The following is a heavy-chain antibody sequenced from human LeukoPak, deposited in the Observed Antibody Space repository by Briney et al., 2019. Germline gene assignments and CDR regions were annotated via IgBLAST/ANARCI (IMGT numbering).Heavy chain of an antibody. CDR1: GGSISSYY. D-gene: IGHD3-22*01. Sequence: SETLSLTCTVSGGSISSYYWIWIRQPPGKGLEWIGYIYYSGSTNYNPSLKSRVTISVDTSKNQFSLKLSSVTAADTAVYYCARADDSSGYGYWGQGSLVTVSS. J-gene: IGHJ4*02. CDR2: IYYSGST. CDR3: ARADDSSGYGY. V-gene: IGHV4-59*01.